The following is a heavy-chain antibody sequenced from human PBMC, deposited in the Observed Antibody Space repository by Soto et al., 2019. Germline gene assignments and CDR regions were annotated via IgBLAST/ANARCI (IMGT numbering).Heavy chain of an antibody. Sequence: ASVTVSCKASVGTFSSYAISWVRQAPGQGLEWMGGIIPIFGTANYAQKFQGRVTITADESTSTAYMELSSLRSEDTAVYYCARVPYYYDSSGYPYYFDYWGQGTLVTVSS. D-gene: IGHD3-22*01. CDR3: ARVPYYYDSSGYPYYFDY. V-gene: IGHV1-69*13. CDR1: VGTFSSYA. CDR2: IIPIFGTA. J-gene: IGHJ4*02.